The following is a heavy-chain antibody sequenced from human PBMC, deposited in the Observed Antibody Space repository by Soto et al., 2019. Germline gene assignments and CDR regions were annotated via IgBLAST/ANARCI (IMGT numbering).Heavy chain of an antibody. Sequence: ASVKVSCKASGGTFSSYAISWVRQAPGQGLEWMGGIIPIFGTANYAQKFQGRVTITADESTSTAYMELGSLRSEDTAVYYCARALGYGSGGICPAMNYRIDYWCQGTLVTVSS. J-gene: IGHJ4*02. CDR2: IIPIFGTA. V-gene: IGHV1-69*13. CDR3: ARALGYGSGGICPAMNYRIDY. D-gene: IGHD2-15*01. CDR1: GGTFSSYA.